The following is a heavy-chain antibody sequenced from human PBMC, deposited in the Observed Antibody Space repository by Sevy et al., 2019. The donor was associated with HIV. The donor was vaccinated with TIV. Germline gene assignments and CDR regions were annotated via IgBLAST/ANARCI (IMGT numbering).Heavy chain of an antibody. Sequence: GGSLRLSCAASGFTFSNYWMHWVRQAPGKGLVWVSRINTDGSTTSYADSVKGRFTSSRDNAKNTLYLQMNSLRAEDTAVYYCARDKTTVSSLDVWGKGTTVTVSS. D-gene: IGHD4-4*01. V-gene: IGHV3-74*01. CDR3: ARDKTTVSSLDV. CDR2: INTDGSTT. CDR1: GFTFSNYW. J-gene: IGHJ6*04.